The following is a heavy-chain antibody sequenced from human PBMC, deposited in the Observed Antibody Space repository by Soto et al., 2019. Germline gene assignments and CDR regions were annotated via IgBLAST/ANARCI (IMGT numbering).Heavy chain of an antibody. J-gene: IGHJ5*02. Sequence: ASVKVSCKVSGYTFTDYYMHWVQQAPGKGLEWMGLVDPEDGETIYAEKFQGRVTITADTSTDTAYMELSSLRSEDTAVYYCATTCRRDGYNYWFDPWGQGTLVTVSS. V-gene: IGHV1-69-2*01. CDR3: ATTCRRDGYNYWFDP. CDR2: VDPEDGET. CDR1: GYTFTDYY. D-gene: IGHD5-12*01.